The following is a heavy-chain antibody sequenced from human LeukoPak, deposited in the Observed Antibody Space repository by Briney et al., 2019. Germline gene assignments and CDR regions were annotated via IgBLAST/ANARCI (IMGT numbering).Heavy chain of an antibody. CDR3: AKGKASDFWSGYSGALDY. CDR2: IWYHGSNK. V-gene: IGHV3-30*02. D-gene: IGHD3-3*01. CDR1: GFTFSSYG. Sequence: GGSLRLSCAASGFTFSSYGMHWVRQAPGKGLEWVAFIWYHGSNKYYADSVKGRFTISRDNSKNTLYLQMNSLRAEDTAVYYCAKGKASDFWSGYSGALDYWGQGTLVTVSS. J-gene: IGHJ4*02.